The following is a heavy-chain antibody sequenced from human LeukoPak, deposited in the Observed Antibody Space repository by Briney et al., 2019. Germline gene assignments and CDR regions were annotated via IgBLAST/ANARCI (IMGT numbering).Heavy chain of an antibody. J-gene: IGHJ4*02. CDR1: GFTFSSHA. CDR2: IGDDVVST. Sequence: GSLRLSCAAPGFTFSSHAMSWVRQAPGKGLEWVSAIGDDVVSTYYAESVKGRFTISRDNSKNTLYLQMNSLRAEDTAVYYCARAPSTYSYGYSVHFDYWGQGTLVTVSS. D-gene: IGHD5-18*01. CDR3: ARAPSTYSYGYSVHFDY. V-gene: IGHV3-23*01.